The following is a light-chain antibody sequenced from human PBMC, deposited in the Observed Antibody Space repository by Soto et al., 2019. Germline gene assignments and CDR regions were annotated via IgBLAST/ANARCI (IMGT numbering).Light chain of an antibody. CDR1: SGDVGTYDL. CDR2: EAT. V-gene: IGLV2-23*01. CDR3: CSFAGSNSWA. Sequence: QSALTQPASVSGSPGQSITISCTGTSGDVGTYDLVSWYQHHPGAAPKLMIYEATRRPSGISNRFSGSKSGNTASLTISGLQAEDEAAFYCCSFAGSNSWAFGGGTKLTVL. J-gene: IGLJ3*02.